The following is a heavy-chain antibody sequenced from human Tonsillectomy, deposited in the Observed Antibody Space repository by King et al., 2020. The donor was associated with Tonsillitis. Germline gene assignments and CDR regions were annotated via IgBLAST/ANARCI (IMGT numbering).Heavy chain of an antibody. V-gene: IGHV4-59*01. CDR1: GGSISSYY. Sequence: QLQESGPGLVKPSETLSLTCRISGGSISSYYWTWIRQPPGKGLEYIGYVYYTGSTKYNPSLKSRVTVSVDTSSNQFSLRLSSVTAADTAVYYCVRDSQMGRLDSWGQGTLVTVSS. J-gene: IGHJ4*02. CDR2: VYYTGST. D-gene: IGHD3-10*01. CDR3: VRDSQMGRLDS.